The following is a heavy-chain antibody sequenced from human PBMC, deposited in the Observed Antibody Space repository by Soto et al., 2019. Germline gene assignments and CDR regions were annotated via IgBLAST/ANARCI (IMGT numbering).Heavy chain of an antibody. J-gene: IGHJ6*02. CDR2: ISGSGGST. CDR3: AKEGPYYDYVWGSYRRHYYYYYYGMDV. Sequence: GGSLRLSCASSGFTFSSYAMSWVRQAPGKGLEWVSAISGSGGSTYYADSVKGRFTISRDNSKNTLYLQMNSLRAEDTAVYYCAKEGPYYDYVWGSYRRHYYYYYYGMDVWGQGTTVTVSS. V-gene: IGHV3-23*01. D-gene: IGHD3-16*02. CDR1: GFTFSSYA.